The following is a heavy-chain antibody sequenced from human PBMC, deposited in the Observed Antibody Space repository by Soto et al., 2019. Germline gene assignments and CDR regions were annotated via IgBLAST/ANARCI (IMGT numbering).Heavy chain of an antibody. CDR3: ARDRSRVVTAFDS. V-gene: IGHV3-11*06. CDR1: GFTFGDYY. D-gene: IGHD2-21*02. Sequence: QVQLVESGGGLVKPGGSLRLSCAASGFTFGDYYFNWIRQAPGKGLEWISYISSSSSYTNYADFVKGRFTISRDNAKNTLYLEMKSLRADDTAVYYCARDRSRVVTAFDSWGRGTLVTVSS. CDR2: ISSSSSYT. J-gene: IGHJ4*02.